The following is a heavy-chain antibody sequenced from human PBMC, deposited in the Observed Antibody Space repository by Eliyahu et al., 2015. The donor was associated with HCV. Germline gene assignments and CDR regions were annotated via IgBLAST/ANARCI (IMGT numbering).Heavy chain of an antibody. CDR3: ARSSTPAIDF. Sequence: EVQLVQSGPEVKKPGESLKISCNTSGYSFTSYWIGWVRQMPGNGLELMGIIYPDDSDTRYTPSFQGQVTISADKSISTAYLHWSSLKPSDTAIYYCARSSTPAIDFWGQGTLVTVSS. J-gene: IGHJ4*02. D-gene: IGHD2-15*01. CDR2: IYPDDSDT. CDR1: GYSFTSYW. V-gene: IGHV5-51*01.